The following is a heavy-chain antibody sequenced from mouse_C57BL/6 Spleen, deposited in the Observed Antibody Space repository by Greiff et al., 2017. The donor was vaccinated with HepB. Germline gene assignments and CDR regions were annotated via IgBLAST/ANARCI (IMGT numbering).Heavy chain of an antibody. V-gene: IGHV1-81*01. J-gene: IGHJ3*01. Sequence: VKLMESGAELARPGASVKLSCKASGYTFTSYGISWVKQRTGQGLEWIGEIYPRSGNTYYNEKFKGKATLTADKSSSTAYMELRSLTSEDSAVYFCARPKTAQVPWFAYWGQGTLVTVSA. CDR1: GYTFTSYG. CDR3: ARPKTAQVPWFAY. D-gene: IGHD3-2*02. CDR2: IYPRSGNT.